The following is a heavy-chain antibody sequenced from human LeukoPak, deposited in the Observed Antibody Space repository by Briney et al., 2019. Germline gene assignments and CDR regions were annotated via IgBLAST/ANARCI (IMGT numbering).Heavy chain of an antibody. CDR3: ACSGPYSNGGVMTDY. J-gene: IGHJ4*02. CDR2: TYRDGNT. Sequence: GGSLRLSCAASGLIVSSNYMSWVRQAPGKGLEWVSITYRDGNTNYADSVKGRFTISRDTSKNTLSLQMNSPRAEDTAVYYCACSGPYSNGGVMTDYWGQGTLVTASS. CDR1: GLIVSSNY. D-gene: IGHD6-19*01. V-gene: IGHV3-66*01.